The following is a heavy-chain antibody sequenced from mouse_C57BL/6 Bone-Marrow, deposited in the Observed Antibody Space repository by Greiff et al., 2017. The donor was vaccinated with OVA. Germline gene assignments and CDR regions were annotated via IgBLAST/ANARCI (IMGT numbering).Heavy chain of an antibody. Sequence: QVQLQQPGAELVKPGASVKLSCKASGYTFTSYWMHWVKQRPGRGLEWIGRIDPNRGGTKYNEKFKSKATLTVDKPSSTAYMQLISLTSEASAVYYCAREDYGSSYQFAYWGQGTLVTVSA. V-gene: IGHV1-72*01. D-gene: IGHD1-1*01. CDR2: IDPNRGGT. J-gene: IGHJ3*01. CDR3: AREDYGSSYQFAY. CDR1: GYTFTSYW.